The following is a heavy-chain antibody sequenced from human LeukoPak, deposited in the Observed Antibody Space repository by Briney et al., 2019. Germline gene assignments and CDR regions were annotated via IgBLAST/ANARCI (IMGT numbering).Heavy chain of an antibody. D-gene: IGHD2-2*01. CDR2: IYYSGST. V-gene: IGHV4-30-4*08. CDR3: ARAGAYCSSTSCYGQNWFDP. J-gene: IGHJ5*02. CDR1: GGSISSGDYY. Sequence: SETLSLTCTVSGGSISSGDYYWRWIRQPPGKGLEWIVYIYYSGSTYYNPSLKSRVTISVDTSTTQFSLKLSSVTAADTAVYYCARAGAYCSSTSCYGQNWFDPWGQGTLVTVSS.